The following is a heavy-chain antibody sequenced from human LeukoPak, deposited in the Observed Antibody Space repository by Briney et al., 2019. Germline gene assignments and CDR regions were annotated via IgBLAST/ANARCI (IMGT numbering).Heavy chain of an antibody. CDR1: GFTFSSYG. D-gene: IGHD3-22*01. Sequence: GGSLRLSCAASGFTFSSYGMHWVRQAPGKGLEWVAVISYDGSNKYYADSVKGRFTISRDNSKNTPYLQMNSLRAEDTAVYYCAKDYYDSSGYQSGFDYWGQGTLVTVSS. CDR3: AKDYYDSSGYQSGFDY. CDR2: ISYDGSNK. V-gene: IGHV3-30*18. J-gene: IGHJ4*02.